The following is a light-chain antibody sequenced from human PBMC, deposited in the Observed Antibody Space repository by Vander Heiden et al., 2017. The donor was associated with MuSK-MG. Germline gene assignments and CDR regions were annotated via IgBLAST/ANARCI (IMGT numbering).Light chain of an antibody. Sequence: SSELTQDPAVSVALGQTVRITCQGDSLRSYYASWYQQKPGQAPVLVIYGKNNRPSGIPDRFSGSSSGNTASVTTTGAQAEEEADYYCNSRDSSGNHLVFGGGTKLTVL. CDR2: GKN. J-gene: IGLJ2*01. CDR1: SLRSYY. CDR3: NSRDSSGNHLV. V-gene: IGLV3-19*01.